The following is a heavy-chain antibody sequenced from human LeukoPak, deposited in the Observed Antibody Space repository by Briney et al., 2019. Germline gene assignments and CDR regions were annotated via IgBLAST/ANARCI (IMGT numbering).Heavy chain of an antibody. D-gene: IGHD3-22*01. V-gene: IGHV3-21*01. Sequence: GGSLRLSCAASGFTFSSYSMNWVRQAPGKGLEWVSSISSSSSYIYYADSVKGRFTISRDNAKNSLYLQMNSLRAEDTAVYYCARDVAYYYDSSGYYFDYWGQGTLVTVSS. CDR1: GFTFSSYS. CDR3: ARDVAYYYDSSGYYFDY. J-gene: IGHJ4*02. CDR2: ISSSSSYI.